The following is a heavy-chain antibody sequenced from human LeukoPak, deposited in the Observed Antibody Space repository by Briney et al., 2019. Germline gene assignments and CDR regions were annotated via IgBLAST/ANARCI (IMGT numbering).Heavy chain of an antibody. Sequence: ASVKVSCKASGGTFRSYAISWVRQAPGQGLEWMGRIIPIFGTANYAQKVQVRVTITTDESTSTAYMELSSLRSEDAAVYYCARRYSYPDAFDIWGQGTMVTVSS. V-gene: IGHV1-69*05. J-gene: IGHJ3*02. D-gene: IGHD5-18*01. CDR3: ARRYSYPDAFDI. CDR2: IIPIFGTA. CDR1: GGTFRSYA.